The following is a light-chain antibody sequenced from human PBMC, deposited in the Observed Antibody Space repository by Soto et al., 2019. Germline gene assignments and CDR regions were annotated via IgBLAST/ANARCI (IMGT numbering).Light chain of an antibody. CDR2: VVS. CDR3: SSFTSSSTLV. V-gene: IGLV2-14*01. J-gene: IGLJ2*01. Sequence: QSALTQPASVSGSPGQSITISCTGTSSDVCAYNYASWYQQHPGKAPKLMIYVVSNQPSGVSNRFSGYKSGNTASLTIAGLQAEDEVDYYCSSFTSSSTLVFGGGTKLTVL. CDR1: SSDVCAYNY.